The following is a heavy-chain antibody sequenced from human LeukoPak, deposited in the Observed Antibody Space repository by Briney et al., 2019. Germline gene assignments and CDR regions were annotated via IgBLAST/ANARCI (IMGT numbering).Heavy chain of an antibody. CDR1: GYSISNGYY. CDR2: IYRSGST. D-gene: IGHD6-19*01. Sequence: PSETLCLTCTVSGYSISNGYYWDWIRQPPGRGLEWIGNIYRSGSTSYNPSLKSRVTISVDTSKNQFSLKVNSVTAADTAVYYCARRHSSGWFYYWGQGTLVTVSS. CDR3: ARRHSSGWFYY. J-gene: IGHJ4*02. V-gene: IGHV4-38-2*02.